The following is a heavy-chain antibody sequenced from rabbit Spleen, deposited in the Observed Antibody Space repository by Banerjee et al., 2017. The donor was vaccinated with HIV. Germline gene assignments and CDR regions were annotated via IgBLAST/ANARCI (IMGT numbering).Heavy chain of an antibody. CDR2: IDPLFGIT. CDR3: ARDGAGGSYFAL. D-gene: IGHD8-1*01. CDR1: GFDFSRYG. J-gene: IGHJ4*01. V-gene: IGHV1S47*01. Sequence: QEQLKETGGGLVQPGGSLTLSCKASGFDFSRYGVSWVRQAPGKGLEWIGYIDPLFGITYYANWVNGRFSISRENAQNTVFLQMTSLTAADTATYFCARDGAGGSYFALWGPGTLVTVS.